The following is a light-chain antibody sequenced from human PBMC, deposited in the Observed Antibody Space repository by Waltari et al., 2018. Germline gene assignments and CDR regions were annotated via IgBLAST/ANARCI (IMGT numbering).Light chain of an antibody. CDR1: SGHSSNV. V-gene: IGLV4-69*01. CDR3: QTGGHGTWV. Sequence: QLVLTQSPSASASLGASVKLTCTLNSGHSSNVVAWLQQQPEKGPRYLMKVNSEGSHSKGDEMPDRFSGSSSGAERYLTISSVQSEDEADYYCQTGGHGTWVFGGGTKLTVL. J-gene: IGLJ3*02. CDR2: VNSEGSH.